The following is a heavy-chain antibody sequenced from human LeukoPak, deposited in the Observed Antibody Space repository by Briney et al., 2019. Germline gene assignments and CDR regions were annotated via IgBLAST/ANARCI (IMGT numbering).Heavy chain of an antibody. V-gene: IGHV3-33*01. CDR1: GFTFSSYG. CDR2: IWYDGSNR. Sequence: GGSLRLSCAASGFTFSSYGMQWVRQAPGKGLEWVAVIWYDGSNRYYADSVKGRFTISRDNSKNMLYLQMNSLSAEDTAVYYCVRAYDILTGPEYWGQGTLVTVSS. J-gene: IGHJ4*02. D-gene: IGHD3-9*01. CDR3: VRAYDILTGPEY.